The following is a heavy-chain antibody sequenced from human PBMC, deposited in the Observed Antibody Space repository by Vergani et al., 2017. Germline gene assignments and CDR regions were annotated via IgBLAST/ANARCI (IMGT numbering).Heavy chain of an antibody. CDR1: GFTFSSYG. J-gene: IGHJ3*02. CDR2: IWYDGSNK. Sequence: QVQLVESGGGVVQPGRSLRLSCAASGFTFSSYGMHWVRQAPGKGLEWVAVIWYDGSNKYYADSVQGRLTISRDNSKNTLYLQMNSLRAEDTAVYFCARGYSSGDDAVDIWGQGTIVTVSS. CDR3: ARGYSSGDDAVDI. V-gene: IGHV3-33*01. D-gene: IGHD2-15*01.